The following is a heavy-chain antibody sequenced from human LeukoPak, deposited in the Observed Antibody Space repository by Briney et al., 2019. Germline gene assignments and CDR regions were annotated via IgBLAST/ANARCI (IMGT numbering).Heavy chain of an antibody. CDR3: AKRQWLGFDY. V-gene: IGHV3-23*01. CDR1: GFTFSDYY. CDR2: ISGSGGST. J-gene: IGHJ4*02. Sequence: PGGSLRLSCAASGFTFSDYYMSWIRQAPGKGLEWVSAISGSGGSTYYADSVKGRFTISRDNSKNTLYLQMNSLRAEDTAVYYCAKRQWLGFDYWGQGTLVTVSS. D-gene: IGHD6-19*01.